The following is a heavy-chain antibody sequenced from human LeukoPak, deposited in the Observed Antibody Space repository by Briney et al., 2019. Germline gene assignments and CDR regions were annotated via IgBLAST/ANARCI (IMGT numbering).Heavy chain of an antibody. CDR3: AKPGRDGCTGSSCYSWLDP. CDR2: ISAYNGNT. V-gene: IGHV1-18*01. CDR1: GYTFTSYG. Sequence: ASAKVSCKASGYTFTSYGISWVRQAPGQGLEWMGWISAYNGNTNYAQNLQGRVTMTTDTSTSTAYMELRSLRYDDTAVYYCAKPGRDGCTGSSCYSWLDPWGQGTLVTVSS. D-gene: IGHD2-15*01. J-gene: IGHJ5*02.